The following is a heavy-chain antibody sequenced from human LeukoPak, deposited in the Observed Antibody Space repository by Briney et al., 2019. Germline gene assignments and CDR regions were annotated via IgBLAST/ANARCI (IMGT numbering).Heavy chain of an antibody. CDR1: GYTFTSYD. CDR3: ARQYSPNYFDY. CDR2: MNPNSGDT. J-gene: IGHJ4*02. V-gene: IGHV1-2*02. Sequence: ASVKVSCKASGYTFTSYDINWVRQATGQGLEWMGWMNPNSGDTNYAQKFQGRVTMTRDTSITTAYMELSRLRSDDTALYYCARQYSPNYFDYWGQGTLVTVSS. D-gene: IGHD5-18*01.